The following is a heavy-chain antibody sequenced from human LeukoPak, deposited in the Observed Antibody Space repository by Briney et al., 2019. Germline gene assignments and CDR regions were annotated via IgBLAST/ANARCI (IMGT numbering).Heavy chain of an antibody. Sequence: PSETLSLTCTVSGGSISSSSYYWGWIRQPPGKGLEWIGSIYYSGSTYYNPSLKSRVTISVDTSKNQFSLKLSSVTAADTAVYYCAGLYCSGGSCYSPWDYWGQGTLVTVSS. CDR3: AGLYCSGGSCYSPWDY. V-gene: IGHV4-39*01. CDR1: GGSISSSSYY. D-gene: IGHD2-15*01. J-gene: IGHJ4*02. CDR2: IYYSGST.